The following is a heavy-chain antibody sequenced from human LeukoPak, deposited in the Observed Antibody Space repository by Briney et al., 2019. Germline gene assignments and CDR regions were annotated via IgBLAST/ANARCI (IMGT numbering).Heavy chain of an antibody. CDR2: IYTSGST. V-gene: IGHV4-61*02. J-gene: IGHJ2*01. Sequence: SETLSLTCTVSGGSISSSSYYWSWIRQPAGKGLEWIGRIYTSGSTNYNPSLKSRVTISVDTSKNQFSLKLSSVTAADTAVYYCARTYDFGIIGLWGRGTLVTVSS. CDR1: GGSISSSSYY. D-gene: IGHD3-3*01. CDR3: ARTYDFGIIGL.